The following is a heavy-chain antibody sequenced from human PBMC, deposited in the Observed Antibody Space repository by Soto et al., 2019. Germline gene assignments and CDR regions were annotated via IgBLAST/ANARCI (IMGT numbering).Heavy chain of an antibody. Sequence: QVQLVQSGAEVKKPGSSVKVSCKASGGTFSSYSINWVRQAPGQGLEGMGEIIPIFGTANYAQKFQGRVTITADESTSTAYMELSSLRSEDTAVYYWARDGGRHYGGIDYWGQGTLVTGSS. D-gene: IGHD1-26*01. V-gene: IGHV1-69*01. CDR1: GGTFSSYS. J-gene: IGHJ4*02. CDR2: IIPIFGTA. CDR3: ARDGGRHYGGIDY.